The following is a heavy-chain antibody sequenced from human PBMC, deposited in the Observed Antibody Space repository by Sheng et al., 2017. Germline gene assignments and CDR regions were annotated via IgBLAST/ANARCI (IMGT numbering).Heavy chain of an antibody. CDR2: CITVGTP. CDR3: ARGWYGISVGQWLVLPYGMDV. CDR1: GGSISNYY. V-gene: IGHV4-59*01. D-gene: IGHD6-19*01. Sequence: QVQLQESGPGLVKPSETLSLTCTVSGGSISNYYWSWIRQPPGRDWSGLGICITVGTPTTTPPSKSRVAISVVTSKNQFSLKLSSVTAADTAVYYCARGWYGISVGQWLVLPYGMDVWGQGTTVTVSS. J-gene: IGHJ6*02.